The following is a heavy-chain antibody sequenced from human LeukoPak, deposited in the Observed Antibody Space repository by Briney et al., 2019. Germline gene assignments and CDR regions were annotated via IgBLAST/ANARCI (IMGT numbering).Heavy chain of an antibody. J-gene: IGHJ4*02. CDR1: GFTFSSYA. CDR3: ARASGPFDY. Sequence: PGTSLRLSCAASGFTFSSYAMHWVRQAPGKGLEWVAVIWNDGSNKYYADSVKGRFTISRDNSKNTLYLQMNSLRAEDTAIYSCARASGPFDYWGQGTLVTVSS. CDR2: IWNDGSNK. V-gene: IGHV3-33*08. D-gene: IGHD3-10*01.